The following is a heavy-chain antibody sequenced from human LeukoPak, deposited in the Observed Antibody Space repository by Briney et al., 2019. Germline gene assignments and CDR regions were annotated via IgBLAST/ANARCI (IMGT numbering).Heavy chain of an antibody. CDR2: IIPIFGTA. Sequence: SVKVSCKASGGTFSSYAISWVRQAPGQGLEWMGGIIPIFGTANYAQKFQGRVTITADESTSTAYMELSSLRSDDTAVYYCARDHGGTTMFVDAFDIWGQGTMVTVSS. V-gene: IGHV1-69*13. CDR1: GGTFSSYA. J-gene: IGHJ3*02. D-gene: IGHD3-3*01. CDR3: ARDHGGTTMFVDAFDI.